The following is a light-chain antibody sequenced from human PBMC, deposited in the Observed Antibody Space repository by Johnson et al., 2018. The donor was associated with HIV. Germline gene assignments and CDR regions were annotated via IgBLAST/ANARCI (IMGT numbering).Light chain of an antibody. J-gene: IGLJ1*01. V-gene: IGLV1-51*02. Sequence: QSVLTQPPSVSAAPGQKVTISCSGSSSDIGKNYVSWYQQLPGTAPKLLVYENNKRPSGIPDRFSGSKSGTSATLGITGLQTGDEADYYCGTWDSSLSAYVFGTGTKVRV. CDR2: ENN. CDR1: SSDIGKNY. CDR3: GTWDSSLSAYV.